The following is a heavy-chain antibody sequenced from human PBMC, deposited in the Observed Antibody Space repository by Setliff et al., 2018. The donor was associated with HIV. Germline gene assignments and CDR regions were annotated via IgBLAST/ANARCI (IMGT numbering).Heavy chain of an antibody. CDR1: GGTFSNYG. D-gene: IGHD3-22*01. Sequence: ASVKVSCKASGGTFSNYGMSWVRQAPGQGLEWMGGIIPISGTANYAQKFQGRVTITTDESTSTAYMELSGLRSEDTAVYYCARGAFIGYGWSYFGMDVWGKGTTVTVSS. V-gene: IGHV1-69*05. J-gene: IGHJ6*04. CDR3: ARGAFIGYGWSYFGMDV. CDR2: IIPISGTA.